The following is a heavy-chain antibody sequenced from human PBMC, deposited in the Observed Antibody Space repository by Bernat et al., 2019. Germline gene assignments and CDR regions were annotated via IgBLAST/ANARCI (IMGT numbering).Heavy chain of an antibody. CDR3: ARGVYYYYYMDV. CDR2: INSDGSST. CDR1: GFTFSSYG. Sequence: VQLVESGGGVVQPGRSLRLSCAASGFTFSSYGMHWVRQAPGKGLVWVSRINSDGSSTSYADSVKGRFTISRDNAKNTLYLQMNSLRAEDTAVYYCARGVYYYYYMDVWGKGTTVTVSS. D-gene: IGHD2-8*01. J-gene: IGHJ6*03. V-gene: IGHV3-74*02.